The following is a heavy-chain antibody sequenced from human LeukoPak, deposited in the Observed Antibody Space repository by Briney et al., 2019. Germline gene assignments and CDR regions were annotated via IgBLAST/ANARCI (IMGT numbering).Heavy chain of an antibody. Sequence: ASVKVSCKASGYTFTSYGISWVRQAPGQGLEWMGWISSYNGNTNYAQKLQGRVTMTTDTSTLTAYMELRSLRSDDTAVYHCARVIMRRVPYYFDYWGQGTLVTVSS. CDR3: ARVIMRRVPYYFDY. CDR1: GYTFTSYG. D-gene: IGHD3-16*01. CDR2: ISSYNGNT. V-gene: IGHV1-18*01. J-gene: IGHJ4*02.